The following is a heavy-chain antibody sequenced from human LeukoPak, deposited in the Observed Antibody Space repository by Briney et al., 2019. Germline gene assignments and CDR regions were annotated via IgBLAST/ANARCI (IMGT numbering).Heavy chain of an antibody. J-gene: IGHJ4*02. Sequence: PGGSLRLSCAASGFTFSSYAMSWVRQAPGKGLEWVSVISASGAYTLYADSVKGRFTISRDNSKTTLHLQMNSLRAEDTAVYYCAKGDSNSRYSSGDYWGQGTLVTVSS. CDR3: AKGDSNSRYSSGDY. V-gene: IGHV3-23*01. CDR2: ISASGAYT. D-gene: IGHD6-19*01. CDR1: GFTFSSYA.